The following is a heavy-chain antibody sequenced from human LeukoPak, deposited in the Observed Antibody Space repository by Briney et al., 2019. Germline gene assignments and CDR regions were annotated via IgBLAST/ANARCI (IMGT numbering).Heavy chain of an antibody. CDR1: GFIFSDAW. CDR3: AKGARWELPLDY. D-gene: IGHD1-26*01. V-gene: IGHV3-23*01. Sequence: GGSLRLSCAASGFIFSDAWMSWVRQAPGKGLEWVSAISGSGGRTYYADSVKGRFTISRDNSMDTLYLQMNSLRANDTAVYYCAKGARWELPLDYWGQGTLVTVSS. CDR2: ISGSGGRT. J-gene: IGHJ4*02.